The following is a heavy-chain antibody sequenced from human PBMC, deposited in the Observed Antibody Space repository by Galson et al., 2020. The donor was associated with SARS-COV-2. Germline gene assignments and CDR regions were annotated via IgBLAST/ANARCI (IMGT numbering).Heavy chain of an antibody. CDR2: ISSSSSYI. Sequence: GGSLRLSCAASGFTFSSYSMNWVRQAPGKGLEWVSSISSSSSYIYYADSVKGRFTISRDNAKNSLYLQMNSLRAEDTAVYYCASKWSGWSDYYYYGMDVWGQGTTVTVSS. CDR3: ASKWSGWSDYYYYGMDV. V-gene: IGHV3-21*01. CDR1: GFTFSSYS. D-gene: IGHD6-19*01. J-gene: IGHJ6*02.